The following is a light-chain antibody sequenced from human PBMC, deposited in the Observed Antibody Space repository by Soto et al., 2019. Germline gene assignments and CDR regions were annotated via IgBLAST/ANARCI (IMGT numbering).Light chain of an antibody. J-gene: IGKJ1*01. CDR1: QSVLYSSNNKNY. Sequence: DIVMTQSPDSLAVSRGERATINCKSSQSVLYSSNNKNYVAWYQQKPGQPPKLLIYWASTRESGVPDRFSGSGSGTDFTLPISSLQAEDVAVYYCQQYYSTLTWTFGQGTKVEIK. CDR2: WAS. V-gene: IGKV4-1*01. CDR3: QQYYSTLTWT.